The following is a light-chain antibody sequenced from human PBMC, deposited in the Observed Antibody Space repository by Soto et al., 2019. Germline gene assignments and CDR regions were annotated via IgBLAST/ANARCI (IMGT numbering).Light chain of an antibody. CDR1: QSVSSN. J-gene: IGKJ1*01. Sequence: EIVLTQSPGTLSLSPGERATLSCRASQSVSSNLAWYQQKPGQAPRLLIYDASTRATGVPSRFSGSGSGTEFTLTISSLQPDDFATYYCQQYNSYSFGQGTKVDIK. CDR3: QQYNSYS. V-gene: IGKV3-15*01. CDR2: DAS.